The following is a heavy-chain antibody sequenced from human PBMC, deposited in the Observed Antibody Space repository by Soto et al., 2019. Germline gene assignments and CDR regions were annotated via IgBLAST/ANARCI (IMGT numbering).Heavy chain of an antibody. J-gene: IGHJ4*02. V-gene: IGHV1-69*02. CDR3: ARADYGDYDLAY. Sequence: QVQLVQSGAEVKKPGSSVKVSCKASGGTFSSYTISWVRQAPGQGLEWMGRIIPILGIANYAQKFQGRVTITADKSTSTAYMELSNLRSEDTAVYYCARADYGDYDLAYWGQGTLVTVSS. CDR2: IIPILGIA. CDR1: GGTFSSYT. D-gene: IGHD4-17*01.